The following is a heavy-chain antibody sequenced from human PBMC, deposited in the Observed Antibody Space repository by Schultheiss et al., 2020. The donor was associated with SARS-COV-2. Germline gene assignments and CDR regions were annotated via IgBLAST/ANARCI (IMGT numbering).Heavy chain of an antibody. V-gene: IGHV3-13*01. CDR1: GFTFSSYD. D-gene: IGHD6-19*01. Sequence: GESLKISCAASGFTFSSYDMHWVRQATGKGLEWVSAIGTAGDTYYPGSVKGRFTISRDNSKNTLYLQMNSLRAEDTAVYYCARERKWLGGWFDPWGQGTLVTVSS. J-gene: IGHJ5*02. CDR3: ARERKWLGGWFDP. CDR2: IGTAGDT.